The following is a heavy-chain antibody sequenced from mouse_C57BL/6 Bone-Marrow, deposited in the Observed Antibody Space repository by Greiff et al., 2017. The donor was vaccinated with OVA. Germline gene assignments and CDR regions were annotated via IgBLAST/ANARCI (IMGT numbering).Heavy chain of an antibody. V-gene: IGHV5-6*01. CDR1: GFTFSSYG. CDR3: ARHYYGSPYAMDY. J-gene: IGHJ4*01. D-gene: IGHD1-1*01. CDR2: ISSGGSYT. Sequence: DVQLVESGGDLVKPGGSLKLSCAASGFTFSSYGMSWVRQTPDKRLEWVATISSGGSYTYYPDSVKGRFTISRDNAKNTLYLQMSSLKSEDTAMYYCARHYYGSPYAMDYWGQGTSVTVSS.